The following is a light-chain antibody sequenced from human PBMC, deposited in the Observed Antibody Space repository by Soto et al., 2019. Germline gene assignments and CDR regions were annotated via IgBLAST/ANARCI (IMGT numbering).Light chain of an antibody. V-gene: IGKV3D-15*01. CDR2: DIS. CDR1: QSVSSN. J-gene: IGKJ4*01. CDR3: QQYNSWPLT. Sequence: ETVMTQSPATLSVSPGERATLSCRASQSVSSNLAWYQQKTGQPPRLLIYDISTRATGIPTRFSGRGSGTEFTLTISSLQFEDFAVYYCQQYNSWPLTFGGGTKV.